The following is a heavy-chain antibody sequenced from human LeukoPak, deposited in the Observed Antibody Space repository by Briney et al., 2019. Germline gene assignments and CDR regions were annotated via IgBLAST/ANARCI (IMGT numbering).Heavy chain of an antibody. CDR3: AKGNGGNAFDY. CDR1: GFTFSNYG. Sequence: PGGSLRLSCAASGFTFSNYGVSWVRQAPGKGLEWVSGVSGSGRTTYFADSVKGRFTISRDNSKNTLYLQMNSLRAEDTVVYYCAKGNGGNAFDYWGQGTLVTVSS. CDR2: VSGSGRTT. V-gene: IGHV3-23*01. J-gene: IGHJ4*02. D-gene: IGHD4-23*01.